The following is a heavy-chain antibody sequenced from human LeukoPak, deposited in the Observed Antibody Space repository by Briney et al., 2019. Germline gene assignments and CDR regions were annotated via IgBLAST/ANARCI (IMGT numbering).Heavy chain of an antibody. CDR2: IRYDGSNK. D-gene: IGHD5-24*01. Sequence: GGSLRLSCAASGFTFSSYGMHWVRQAPGKGLEWVAFIRYDGSNKYYADSVKGRFTISRDNSKNTLYLQMNSLRAEDTAVYYCARGGDGYNLAGDYWGQGTLVAVSS. CDR1: GFTFSSYG. V-gene: IGHV3-30*02. CDR3: ARGGDGYNLAGDY. J-gene: IGHJ4*02.